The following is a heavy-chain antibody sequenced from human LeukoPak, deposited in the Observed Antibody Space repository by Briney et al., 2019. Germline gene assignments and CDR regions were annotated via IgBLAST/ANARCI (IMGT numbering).Heavy chain of an antibody. CDR2: INPFSGGT. J-gene: IGHJ4*02. D-gene: IGHD3-22*01. CDR1: GYTFTSYA. CDR3: ARGGYDLDY. V-gene: IGHV1-2*04. Sequence: ASVKVSCKASGYTFTSYALSWVRQAPGQGLEWMGWINPFSGGTKYAQKFQGWVTMTRDTSISTAYMELSRLTSDDTAVYYCARGGYDLDYWGQGTLVTVSS.